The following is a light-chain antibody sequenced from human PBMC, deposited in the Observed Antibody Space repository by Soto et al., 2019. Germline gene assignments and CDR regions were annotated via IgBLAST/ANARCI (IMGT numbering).Light chain of an antibody. V-gene: IGKV1-39*01. CDR1: QIINIY. CDR3: QQGYTSPNS. Sequence: DIPVTQSPSSVSASVGDRVTITCRPGQIINIYLTWYQQKAGKAPNVLITAASSLQSGVPSRFSGSGSGTEFTLTISSLQQEDIATYYCQQGYTSPNSFGEGTKLEI. J-gene: IGKJ2*03. CDR2: AAS.